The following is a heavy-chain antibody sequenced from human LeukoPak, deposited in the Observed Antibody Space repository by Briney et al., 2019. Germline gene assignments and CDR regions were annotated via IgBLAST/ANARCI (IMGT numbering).Heavy chain of an antibody. V-gene: IGHV3-30*04. Sequence: GRSLRLSCAASGFTFSSYAMRWVRQAPGKGLEWVAVISYDGSNKYYADSVKGRFTISRDNSKNTLYLQMNSLRAEDTAVYYCARGYSSGWFDYWGQGTLVTVSS. D-gene: IGHD6-19*01. CDR3: ARGYSSGWFDY. CDR1: GFTFSSYA. J-gene: IGHJ5*01. CDR2: ISYDGSNK.